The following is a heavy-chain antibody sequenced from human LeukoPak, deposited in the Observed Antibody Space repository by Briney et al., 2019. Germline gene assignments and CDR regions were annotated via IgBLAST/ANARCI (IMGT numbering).Heavy chain of an antibody. Sequence: GGSLRLSCTVSGFTFERYTIHWVRQTPGKGLQWVAVMSYDGRNEYYVDSVKGRFTVSRDNSKNTLFLQMNSLRVEDTAVYYCARGRPNSPQRQWLVPNLYNWFDPWGQGTLVTVSS. CDR1: GFTFERYT. J-gene: IGHJ5*02. V-gene: IGHV3-30*04. CDR3: ARGRPNSPQRQWLVPNLYNWFDP. D-gene: IGHD6-19*01. CDR2: MSYDGRNE.